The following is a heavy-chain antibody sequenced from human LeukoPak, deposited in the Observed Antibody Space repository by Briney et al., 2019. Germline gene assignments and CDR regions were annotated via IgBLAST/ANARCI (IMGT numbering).Heavy chain of an antibody. CDR3: ARVRTAMDLDYFDY. V-gene: IGHV3-53*01. Sequence: PGGSLRLSCAASGFTVSSNYMSWVRQAPGKGLEGVSVIYSGGSTYYADSVKGRFTISRDNSKNTLYLQMNSLRAEDTAVYYCARVRTAMDLDYFDYWGQGTLVTVSS. J-gene: IGHJ4*02. D-gene: IGHD5-18*01. CDR2: IYSGGST. CDR1: GFTVSSNY.